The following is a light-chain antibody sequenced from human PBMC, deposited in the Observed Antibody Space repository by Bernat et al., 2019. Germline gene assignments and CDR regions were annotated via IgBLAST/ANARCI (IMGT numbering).Light chain of an antibody. CDR2: DVT. CDR1: SSDIGSYNL. J-gene: IGLJ1*01. Sequence: QSALTQAASVSGSPGQSITISCTGTSSDIGSYNLVSWYQQHPGKAPKLMIYDVTKRPSGVSNRFSGSKSGNTASLTISGLQAEDEADYYCCSYAGSIIFSVFGTGTKVTVL. CDR3: CSYAGSIIFSV. V-gene: IGLV2-23*02.